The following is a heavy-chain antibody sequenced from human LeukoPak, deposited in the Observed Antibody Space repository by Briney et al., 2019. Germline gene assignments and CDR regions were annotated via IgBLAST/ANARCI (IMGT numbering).Heavy chain of an antibody. Sequence: GGSLRLSCAASGFTFSSYAMHWVRQAPGKGLEWVALVGSDGNKKYYADSVKGRFTISRDNANNSLSLQMNSLRDEDTAVYYCVLGSPFDYWGQGTLVTVSS. CDR1: GFTFSSYA. CDR3: VLGSPFDY. CDR2: VGSDGNKK. V-gene: IGHV3-30*02. D-gene: IGHD3-10*01. J-gene: IGHJ4*02.